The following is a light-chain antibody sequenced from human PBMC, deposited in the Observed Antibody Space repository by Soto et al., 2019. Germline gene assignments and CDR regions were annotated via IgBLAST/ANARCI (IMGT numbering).Light chain of an antibody. CDR2: DAS. Sequence: DIQMTQSPSTVSASLGDRVTITCRASQSISSWLAWYQQKPGKAPKLLISDASSLQSGVPSRVSGSGSGTEFTPTIRGLQPDDFATYHCQQWRTYSPWTFGQGTKVEI. V-gene: IGKV1-5*01. CDR3: QQWRTYSPWT. CDR1: QSISSW. J-gene: IGKJ1*01.